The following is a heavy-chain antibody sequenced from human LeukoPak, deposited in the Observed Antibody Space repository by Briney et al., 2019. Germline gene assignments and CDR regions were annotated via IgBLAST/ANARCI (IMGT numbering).Heavy chain of an antibody. J-gene: IGHJ4*02. CDR2: ISGDGSIT. V-gene: IGHV3-74*01. CDR1: GFTFSRHW. D-gene: IGHD6-13*01. Sequence: GGSLRLSCSASGFTFSRHWMQWVRQSPGKGLMWVSRISGDGSITGYADSVKGRFTISRDNAKNTLFLQMNSLRLGDTAVYYCAREEAAAADYWGQGTLVTVSS. CDR3: AREEAAAADY.